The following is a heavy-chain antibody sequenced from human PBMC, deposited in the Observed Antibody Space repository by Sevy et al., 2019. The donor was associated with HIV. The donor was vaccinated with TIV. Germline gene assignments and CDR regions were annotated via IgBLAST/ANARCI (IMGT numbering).Heavy chain of an antibody. D-gene: IGHD3-9*01. Sequence: SETLSLTCTVSGASLSSGPSYWTWIRQPAGKGLEWIGRIHAGGTTNYNPSLKSQVTISVDKSKNQFSLRLTSVTAAEPAFYYCARDTFDKRTSCIRNEPCLCTFDICCPWTTVTVSS. CDR2: IHAGGTT. CDR3: ARDTFDKRTSCIRNEPCLCTFDI. CDR1: GASLSSGPSY. V-gene: IGHV4-61*02. J-gene: IGHJ3*02.